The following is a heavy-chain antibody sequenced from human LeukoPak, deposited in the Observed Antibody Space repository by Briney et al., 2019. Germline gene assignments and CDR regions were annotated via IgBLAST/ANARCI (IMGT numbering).Heavy chain of an antibody. J-gene: IGHJ5*02. V-gene: IGHV4-30-4*01. D-gene: IGHD3-22*01. CDR2: MYYSGST. CDR1: GGSISSGDYY. CDR3: ARPYYYDSRIDP. Sequence: SQTLSLTCTVSGGSISSGDYYWSWIRQPPGKGLEWIAYMYYSGSTYYNPSLKSRVTMSADTSKNRLSLKLSSVTAADTAVYYCARPYYYDSRIDPWGQGILVTVSS.